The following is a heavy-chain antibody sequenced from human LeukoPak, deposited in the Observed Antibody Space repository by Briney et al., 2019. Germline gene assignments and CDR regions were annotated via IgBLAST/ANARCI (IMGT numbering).Heavy chain of an antibody. V-gene: IGHV3-48*03. Sequence: PGGSLRLACAASGFTFSSYEMNWVRQAPGKGLEWVSYISSSGSTIYYADSVKGRFTISRDNSKNTLYLQMNSLRAEDTAIFYCAKAPKPAAITMVWGVRSYYYYMDVWGKGTTVTISS. CDR2: ISSSGSTI. D-gene: IGHD3-10*01. J-gene: IGHJ6*03. CDR1: GFTFSSYE. CDR3: AKAPKPAAITMVWGVRSYYYYMDV.